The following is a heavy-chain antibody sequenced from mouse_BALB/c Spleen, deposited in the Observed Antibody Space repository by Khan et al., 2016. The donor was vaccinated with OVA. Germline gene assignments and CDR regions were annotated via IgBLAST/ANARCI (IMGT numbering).Heavy chain of an antibody. CDR2: ISYSGST. CDR3: ARTARIKY. CDR1: GYSITSGYG. J-gene: IGHJ2*01. V-gene: IGHV3-2*02. Sequence: EVQLVESGPGLVKPSQSLSLTCTVTGYSITSGYGWNWIRQFPGNKLEWMGYISYSGSTNYNPSLQSRISITRDPSKNQFFLQLNAGTTEDTATYYCARTARIKYWGQGTTLTVSS. D-gene: IGHD1-2*01.